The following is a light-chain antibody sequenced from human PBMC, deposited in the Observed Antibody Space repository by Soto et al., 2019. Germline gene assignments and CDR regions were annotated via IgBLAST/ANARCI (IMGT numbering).Light chain of an antibody. CDR1: TSNIRRNT. Sequence: QSVLTQPPSTSGTPGHRVTISCSGSTSNIRRNTVNWYQQLPGTAPKLLISGHNNRPSGVPDRFFGSKSGTSASLTIIGLQAEDEADYYCQSYDSSLSGSGVFGGGTKLTVL. CDR2: GHN. CDR3: QSYDSSLSGSGV. V-gene: IGLV1-44*01. J-gene: IGLJ3*02.